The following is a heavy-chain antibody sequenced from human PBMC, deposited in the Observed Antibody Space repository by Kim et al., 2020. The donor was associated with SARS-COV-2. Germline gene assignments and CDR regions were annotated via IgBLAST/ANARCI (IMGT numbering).Heavy chain of an antibody. Sequence: GGSLRLSCAASGFTFSSYAMSWVRQAPGKGLEWVSAISGSGGSTYYADSVKGRFTISRDNSKTTLYLQMNSLRAEDTAVYYCAARIAAAGFDYWGQGTLVTVSS. CDR3: AARIAAAGFDY. CDR1: GFTFSSYA. V-gene: IGHV3-23*01. J-gene: IGHJ4*02. D-gene: IGHD6-13*01. CDR2: ISGSGGST.